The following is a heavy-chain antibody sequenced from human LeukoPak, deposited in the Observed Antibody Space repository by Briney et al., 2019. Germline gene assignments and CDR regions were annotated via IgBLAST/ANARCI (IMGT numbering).Heavy chain of an antibody. V-gene: IGHV4-34*01. CDR2: IKHRGST. Sequence: SETLSLTCAVYGGSFSGYYWNWIRQPPGKGLEWIGEIKHRGSTNYNPSLKSRVTISVDTSKKQFSLKLSSVTAADTAVYYCARGRTTYDYVWGSYRPPDYWGQGTLVTVSS. D-gene: IGHD3-16*02. CDR1: GGSFSGYY. CDR3: ARGRTTYDYVWGSYRPPDY. J-gene: IGHJ4*02.